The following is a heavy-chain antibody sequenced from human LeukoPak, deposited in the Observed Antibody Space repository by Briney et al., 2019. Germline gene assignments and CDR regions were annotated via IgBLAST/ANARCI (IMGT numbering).Heavy chain of an antibody. CDR2: IYYSGST. Sequence: SETLSLTCTVSGGSISSYYWSWIRQPPGKGLEWIGYIYYSGSTNYNPSLKSRVTISVDTSKNQFSLKLSSVTAADTAVYYCASYLPGITIFGVAGGSFGIWGQGTMVTVSS. CDR3: ASYLPGITIFGVAGGSFGI. CDR1: GGSISSYY. V-gene: IGHV4-59*01. J-gene: IGHJ3*02. D-gene: IGHD3-3*01.